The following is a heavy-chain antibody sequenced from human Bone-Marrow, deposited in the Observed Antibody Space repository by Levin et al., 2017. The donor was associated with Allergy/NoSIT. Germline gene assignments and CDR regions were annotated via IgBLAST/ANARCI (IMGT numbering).Heavy chain of an antibody. J-gene: IGHJ2*01. CDR2: IWYDGSNK. CDR3: ARGITCSSTSCYAGPPLYFDL. CDR1: GFTFSSYG. Sequence: GESLKISCAASGFTFSSYGMHWVRQAPGKGLEWVAVIWYDGSNKYYADSVKGRFTISRDNSKNTLYLQMNSLRAEDTAVYYCARGITCSSTSCYAGPPLYFDLWGRGTLVTVSS. D-gene: IGHD2-2*01. V-gene: IGHV3-33*01.